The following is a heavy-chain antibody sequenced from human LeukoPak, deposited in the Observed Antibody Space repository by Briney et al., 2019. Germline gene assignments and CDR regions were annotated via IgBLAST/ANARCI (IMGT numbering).Heavy chain of an antibody. CDR3: VKGLYNYDSSGFPA. D-gene: IGHD3-22*01. J-gene: IGHJ5*02. V-gene: IGHV3-30*02. Sequence: GGSLRLSCAASGLTFSRYDMHWVRQAPGKGLEWVTFIQYDVSNQNYADSVMGRFTISRDNSKNTLYLQMNSLRAEDTAVYYCVKGLYNYDSSGFPAWGQGTPVTVSS. CDR2: IQYDVSNQ. CDR1: GLTFSRYD.